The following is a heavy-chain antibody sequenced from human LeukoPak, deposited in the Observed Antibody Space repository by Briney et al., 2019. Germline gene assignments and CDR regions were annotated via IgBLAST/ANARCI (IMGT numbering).Heavy chain of an antibody. CDR2: IYYGGST. J-gene: IGHJ4*02. CDR3: ARAHNCGGDCSLDY. V-gene: IGHV4-59*01. CDR1: GGPISSNY. D-gene: IGHD2-21*02. Sequence: SESLSLTCNVSGGPISSNYWSWIRQPPGKGLEWIGFIYYGGSTNYNPSLKSRVTISVDTSKNQFSLKLSSVTAADTAVYYCARAHNCGGDCSLDYWGQGTLVTVSS.